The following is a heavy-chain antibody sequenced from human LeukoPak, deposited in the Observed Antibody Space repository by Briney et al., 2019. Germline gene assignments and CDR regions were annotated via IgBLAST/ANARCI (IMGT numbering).Heavy chain of an antibody. J-gene: IGHJ4*02. CDR1: GGSISSYY. CDR2: IYYSGST. D-gene: IGHD3-22*01. V-gene: IGHV4-59*01. CDR3: ARGYYDSSGYTLDY. Sequence: PSETLSLTCTVSGGSISSYYRSWIRQPPGKGLEWIGYIYYSGSTNYNPSLKSRVTISVDTSKNQFSLKLSSVTAADTAVYYCARGYYDSSGYTLDYWGQGTLVTVSS.